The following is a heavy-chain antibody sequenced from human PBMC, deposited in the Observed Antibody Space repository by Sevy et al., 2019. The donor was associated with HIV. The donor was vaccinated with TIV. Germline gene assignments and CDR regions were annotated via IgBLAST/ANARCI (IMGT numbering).Heavy chain of an antibody. Sequence: GGSLRLSCAASGFTVSSNYMSWVRQAPGKGLEWVSVIYSGGSIYYAVSVKGRFTISRDNSKNTLYLQMNSLRVEDTAVYYCAAGTSGYSHFDYWGQGTLVTVSS. CDR3: AAGTSGYSHFDY. CDR2: IYSGGSI. J-gene: IGHJ4*02. D-gene: IGHD3-22*01. CDR1: GFTVSSNY. V-gene: IGHV3-53*01.